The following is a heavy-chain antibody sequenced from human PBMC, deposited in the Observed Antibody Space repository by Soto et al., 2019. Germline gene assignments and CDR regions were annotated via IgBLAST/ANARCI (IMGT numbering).Heavy chain of an antibody. CDR2: IYHSGST. J-gene: IGHJ5*02. CDR1: GGSISGGGYS. D-gene: IGHD2-15*01. CDR3: ARPVRYCSGGSCYSGWFDP. V-gene: IGHV4-30-2*01. Sequence: SETLSLTCAVSGGSISGGGYSWSWIRQPPGKGLEWIGYIYHSGSTYYNPSLKSRVTISVDRSKNQFSLKLSSVTAADTAVYYCARPVRYCSGGSCYSGWFDPWGQGTLVTVSS.